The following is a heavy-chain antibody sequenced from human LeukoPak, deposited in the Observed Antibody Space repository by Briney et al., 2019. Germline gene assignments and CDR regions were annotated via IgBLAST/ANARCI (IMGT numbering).Heavy chain of an antibody. CDR2: IWYDGSNE. CDR3: ARDGRFDY. CDR1: AFTFSSYG. Sequence: PGGSLRLSCAASAFTFSSYGMHWVRQAPGKGLEWVAVIWYDGSNEDYADSVKGRFTISRDNSKNTLYLQMNGLRAEDTAVYYCARDGRFDYWGQGTLVTVSS. J-gene: IGHJ4*02. V-gene: IGHV3-33*01. D-gene: IGHD1-1*01.